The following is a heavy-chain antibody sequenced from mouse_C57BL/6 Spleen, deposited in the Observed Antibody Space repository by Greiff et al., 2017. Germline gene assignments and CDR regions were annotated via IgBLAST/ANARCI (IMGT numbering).Heavy chain of an antibody. D-gene: IGHD2-5*01. CDR3: AREKIYSNYYFDY. J-gene: IGHJ2*01. V-gene: IGHV1-64*01. CDR1: GYTFTSYW. CDR2: IHPNSGST. Sequence: QVQLKQPGAELVKPGASVKLSCKASGYTFTSYWMHWVKQRPGQGLEWIGMIHPNSGSTNYNEKFKSKATLTVDKSSSTAYMQLSSLTSEDSAVYYCAREKIYSNYYFDYWGQGTTLTVSS.